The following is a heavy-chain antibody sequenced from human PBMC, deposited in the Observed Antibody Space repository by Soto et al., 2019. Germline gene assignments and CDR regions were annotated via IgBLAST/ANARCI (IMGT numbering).Heavy chain of an antibody. CDR3: ARGQRFSDWFDP. CDR1: GGTISGYY. V-gene: IGHV4-4*07. D-gene: IGHD3-3*01. J-gene: IGHJ5*02. CDR2: IYSSGNT. Sequence: SETLSLTCSVSGGTISGYYWAWIRQPAGKGLEWIGRIYSSGNTKYNPSLQSRVTMSLDTSNSQFSLRLTSVTTADTAVYYCARGQRFSDWFDPWGQGTLVTVSS.